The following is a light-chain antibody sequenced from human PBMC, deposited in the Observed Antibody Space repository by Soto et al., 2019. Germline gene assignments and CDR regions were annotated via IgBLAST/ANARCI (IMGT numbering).Light chain of an antibody. Sequence: QSVLTQPPSVSGAPGQRVTISSTGSSSNIGAGYDVHWYQHLPGTAPKLLIYVNTNRPSGVPDRFSASKSGTSASLAITGLQPEDEADYYCQSYDTSLSGSEVFGGGTKVTVL. CDR2: VNT. CDR1: SSNIGAGYD. J-gene: IGLJ2*01. V-gene: IGLV1-40*01. CDR3: QSYDTSLSGSEV.